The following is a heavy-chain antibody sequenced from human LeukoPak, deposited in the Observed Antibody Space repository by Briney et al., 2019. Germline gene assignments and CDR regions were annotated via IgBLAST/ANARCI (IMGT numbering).Heavy chain of an antibody. CDR3: ARDPRLEPWDY. CDR1: GYTFTSYG. CDR2: ISAYNGNT. J-gene: IGHJ4*02. V-gene: IGHV1-18*01. Sequence: ASVKVSCKASGYTFTSYGISWVRQAPGPGLEWMGWISAYNGNTNYAQKLQGRVTMTTDTSTSTAQMELRSLRSDDTAVYYCARDPRLEPWDYWGQGTLVTVSS. D-gene: IGHD1-1*01.